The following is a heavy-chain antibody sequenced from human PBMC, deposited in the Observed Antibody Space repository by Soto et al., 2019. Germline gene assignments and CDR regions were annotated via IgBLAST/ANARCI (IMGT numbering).Heavy chain of an antibody. CDR2: IHHSGST. D-gene: IGHD6-19*01. V-gene: IGHV4-4*02. J-gene: IGHJ4*02. CDR1: SASIITEQR. CDR3: ARSFGWYAIDH. Sequence: QMQLQESGPGLVKPSETLSLTCAVSSASIITEQRWTWVRQPPGKGLEWIGEIHHSGSTNNNPSLRGRVTISVDKSKEPFSLNLNSVTAADTALYYCARSFGWYAIDHWGQGTLVIVSS.